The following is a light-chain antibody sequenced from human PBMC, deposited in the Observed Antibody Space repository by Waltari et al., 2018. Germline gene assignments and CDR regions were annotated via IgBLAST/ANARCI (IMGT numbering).Light chain of an antibody. V-gene: IGKV2-30*02. CDR2: KVS. CDR1: QSLVLGDGNTY. J-gene: IGKJ2*01. Sequence: DFVLTQSPLSLPVTLGQPASISCRSSQSLVLGDGNTYLNWFQQRPGQCPRRILYKVSDRDSGVPDRFSGSGSGTDFTLKISRVEAEDVGIYYCMQGSHWPYTFGQGTKLEI. CDR3: MQGSHWPYT.